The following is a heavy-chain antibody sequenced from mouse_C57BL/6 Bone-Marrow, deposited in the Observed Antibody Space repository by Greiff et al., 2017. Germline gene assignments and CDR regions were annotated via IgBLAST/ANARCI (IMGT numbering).Heavy chain of an antibody. D-gene: IGHD2-1*01. Sequence: QVQLKQSGAELAKPGASVKLSCKASGYTFTSYWMHWVKQRPGQGLEWIGYINPSSGYTTYNQKFKDKATLTADKSSSTAYMQLSSLTYEDSAVYYCARWANLLGSDYWGQGTTLTVSS. V-gene: IGHV1-7*01. J-gene: IGHJ2*01. CDR3: ARWANLLGSDY. CDR1: GYTFTSYW. CDR2: INPSSGYT.